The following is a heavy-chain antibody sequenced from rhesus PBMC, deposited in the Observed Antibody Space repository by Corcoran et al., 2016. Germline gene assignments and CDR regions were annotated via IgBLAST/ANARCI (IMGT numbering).Heavy chain of an antibody. CDR1: GYSISSGYG. Sequence: VQLQESGPGLVKPSEPLSLTCAISGYSISSGYGWSWLRQPPGKGLEGIGSHGGRIGSTTYNPSLKSRVTMSKDTSKNQFALKLSSVTAADTAVYYCARLQYLGHFDSWGQGVLVTVSS. CDR2: HGGRIGST. J-gene: IGHJ4*01. D-gene: IGHD3-3*01. CDR3: ARLQYLGHFDS. V-gene: IGHV4-127*01.